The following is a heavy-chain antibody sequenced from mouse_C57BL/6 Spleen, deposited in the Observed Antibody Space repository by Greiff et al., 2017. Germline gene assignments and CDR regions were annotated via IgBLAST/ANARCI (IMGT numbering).Heavy chain of an antibody. CDR1: GYTFTSYW. V-gene: IGHV1-53*01. Sequence: VQLQQPGTELVTPGASVTLSCKASGYTFTSYWMHWVKQRPGQGLEWIGNINPSNGGTNYNEKFKSKATLTVDKSSSTAYMQLSSLTSEDSAVYYCARSGYYPGNAMDYWGQGTSVTVSS. CDR2: INPSNGGT. J-gene: IGHJ4*01. D-gene: IGHD1-1*01. CDR3: ARSGYYPGNAMDY.